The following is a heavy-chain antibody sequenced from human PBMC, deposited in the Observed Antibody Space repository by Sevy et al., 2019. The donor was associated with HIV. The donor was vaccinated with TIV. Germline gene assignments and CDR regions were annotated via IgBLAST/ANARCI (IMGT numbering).Heavy chain of an antibody. CDR2: IYSGGST. CDR1: GFTVSSNY. J-gene: IGHJ4*02. D-gene: IGHD6-13*01. V-gene: IGHV3-53*01. Sequence: GGSLRLSCAASGFTVSSNYMSWVRQAPGKGLEWVSVIYSGGSTYYAESVKGRFIISRDNSKKTLFLQMNSLRAEDTALYYCAKDLEQQLGPDYWGQGTQVTVSS. CDR3: AKDLEQQLGPDY.